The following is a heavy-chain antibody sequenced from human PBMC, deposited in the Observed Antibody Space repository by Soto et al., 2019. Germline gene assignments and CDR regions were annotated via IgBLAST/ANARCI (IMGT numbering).Heavy chain of an antibody. CDR3: ARHSNPQTVTTYFDY. J-gene: IGHJ4*02. V-gene: IGHV4-59*08. Sequence: QVQLQESGPGLVKPSETLSLTCTVSGGSISSYYWSWIRQPPGKGLEWIGFIYYSGSTNYNSSLKRRVTILVDNSKNQFSQKLTSVTAADTAVYYCARHSNPQTVTTYFDYWGQGTLVTVSS. D-gene: IGHD4-17*01. CDR2: IYYSGST. CDR1: GGSISSYY.